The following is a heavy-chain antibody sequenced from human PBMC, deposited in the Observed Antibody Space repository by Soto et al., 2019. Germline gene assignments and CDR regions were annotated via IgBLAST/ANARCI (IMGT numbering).Heavy chain of an antibody. D-gene: IGHD3-10*01. V-gene: IGHV1-69*01. CDR1: GGTFSSYA. CDR2: IIPIFGTA. J-gene: IGHJ6*02. Sequence: QVQLVQSGAEVKKPGSSVKVSYKASGGTFSSYAISWVRQAPGQGLEWMGGIIPIFGTANYAQKFQGRVTITADESTSTAYMELSSLRSEDTAVYYCARANYYGSGSRRSYYYYYGMDVWGQGTTVTVSS. CDR3: ARANYYGSGSRRSYYYYYGMDV.